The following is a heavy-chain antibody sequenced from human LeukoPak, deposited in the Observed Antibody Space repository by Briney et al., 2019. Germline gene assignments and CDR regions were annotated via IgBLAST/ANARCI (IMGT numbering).Heavy chain of an antibody. CDR3: ASRAHCSGGSCYGNWFDP. CDR2: ISYSGIT. CDR1: GASISSHY. D-gene: IGHD2-15*01. Sequence: SETLSLTCTVSGASISSHYWSWIRQSPGKGLEWIGYISYSGITNYNPSLKSRVTISVDTSKNHFSLRLRSVTAADTAVYYCASRAHCSGGSCYGNWFDPWGQGTLVTVSS. V-gene: IGHV4-59*11. J-gene: IGHJ5*02.